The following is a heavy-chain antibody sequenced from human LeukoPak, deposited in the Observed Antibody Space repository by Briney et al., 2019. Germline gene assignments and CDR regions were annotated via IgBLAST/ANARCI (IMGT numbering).Heavy chain of an antibody. CDR2: IYYTGST. CDR3: ASVTNGVVKFDF. V-gene: IGHV4-30-4*01. Sequence: SQTLSLTCTVSGASISSGAYYWSWIRQPPGKGLEWIGYIYYTGSTYYNPSLKSRITISLDTSKNQFSLMLSSVTAADTAVYYCASVTNGVVKFDFWGQGTLVTVSS. J-gene: IGHJ4*02. D-gene: IGHD3-3*01. CDR1: GASISSGAYY.